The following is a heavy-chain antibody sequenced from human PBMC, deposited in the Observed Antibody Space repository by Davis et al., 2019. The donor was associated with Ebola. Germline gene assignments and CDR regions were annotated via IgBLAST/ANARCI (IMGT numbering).Heavy chain of an antibody. Sequence: PGGSLRLSCAASGITFRTYGMHWVRQAPDSVRGRFTISRDNAKNTLYLQMNSLRAEDTAVYYCARVSWFGELLFTYPDYWGQGTLVTVSS. CDR3: ARVSWFGELLFTYPDY. J-gene: IGHJ4*02. V-gene: IGHV3-74*01. CDR1: GITFRTYG. D-gene: IGHD3-10*01.